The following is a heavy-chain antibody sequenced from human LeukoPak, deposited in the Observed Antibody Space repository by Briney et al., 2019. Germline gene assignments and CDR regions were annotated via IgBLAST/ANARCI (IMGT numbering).Heavy chain of an antibody. CDR1: GGSISSSSYY. V-gene: IGHV4-39*07. Sequence: PSETLSLTCTVSGGSISSSSYYWGWIRQPPGKGLEWIGSNYYSGSTYYNPSLKSRVTISVDTSKNQFSLKLSPVTAADTAVYYCARGGPPSTVTTPIGYWGQGTLVTVSS. J-gene: IGHJ4*02. D-gene: IGHD4-17*01. CDR3: ARGGPPSTVTTPIGY. CDR2: NYYSGST.